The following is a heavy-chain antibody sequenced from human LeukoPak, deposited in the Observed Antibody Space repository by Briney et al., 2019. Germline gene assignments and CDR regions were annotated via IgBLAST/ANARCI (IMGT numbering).Heavy chain of an antibody. D-gene: IGHD3-3*01. V-gene: IGHV3-30-3*01. CDR1: GFTFSSYA. CDR3: AREFTIFGVVIIRYFDY. J-gene: IGHJ4*02. CDR2: ISYDGSNK. Sequence: GRSLRLSCAASGFTFSSYAMHWVRQAPGKGLEWVAVISYDGSNKYYADSVKGRFTISRDNSKNTLYLQMNSLRAEDTAVYYCAREFTIFGVVIIRYFDYWGQGTLVTASS.